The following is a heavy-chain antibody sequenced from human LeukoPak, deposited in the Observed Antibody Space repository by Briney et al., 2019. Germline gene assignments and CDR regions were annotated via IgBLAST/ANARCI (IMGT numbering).Heavy chain of an antibody. CDR1: GYTFTSYD. V-gene: IGHV1-8*01. CDR2: MNPNSGNT. Sequence: ASVKVSCKASGYTFTSYDINWVRQATGQGLEWMGWMNPNSGNTGYAQKFQGRVTITADESTSTAYMELSSLRSEDTAVYYCARGVDGYNLNWFDPWGQGTLVTVSS. J-gene: IGHJ5*02. CDR3: ARGVDGYNLNWFDP. D-gene: IGHD5-24*01.